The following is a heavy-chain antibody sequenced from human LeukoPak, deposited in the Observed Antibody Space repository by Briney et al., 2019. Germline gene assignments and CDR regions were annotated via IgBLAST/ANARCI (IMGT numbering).Heavy chain of an antibody. CDR2: IAYNGNIE. CDR3: ARDAGGSFDY. CDR1: EFTFSGYA. V-gene: IGHV3-30*04. Sequence: PGGSLRLSCAASEFTFSGYAIHWVRQAPGEGLDWVAHIAYNGNIEKYAESVKGRFTISRDNSKNTVYLQMNSLRSDDTAVYYCARDAGGSFDYWGQGTLVTVSS. J-gene: IGHJ4*02.